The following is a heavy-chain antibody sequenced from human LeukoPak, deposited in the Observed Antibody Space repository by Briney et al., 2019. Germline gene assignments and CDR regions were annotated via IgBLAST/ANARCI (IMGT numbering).Heavy chain of an antibody. CDR3: ARELGINAFDI. Sequence: GASVNVSCKASGYTFTANHLYWVRQAPGQGLEFMGWFDPNSGGTNYAQKFQDRVTMTRDTSISTAYMELGRLTSDDTAIYYCARELGINAFDIWGQGTMVTVSS. J-gene: IGHJ3*02. V-gene: IGHV1-2*02. CDR2: FDPNSGGT. D-gene: IGHD7-27*01. CDR1: GYTFTANH.